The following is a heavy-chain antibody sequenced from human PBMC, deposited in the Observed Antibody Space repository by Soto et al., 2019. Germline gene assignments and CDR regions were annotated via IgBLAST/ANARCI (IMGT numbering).Heavy chain of an antibody. Sequence: EVQLVESGGGLVQPGGSLRLSCAASGFTFRSYAMHWVRQAPGQGLEYVSVISSNGGSTYYANSVKGRFTISRDNSKNTRYLQMGSLRAEDMAVYYCARTSGYAFDYWGQGTLVTVSS. CDR2: ISSNGGST. V-gene: IGHV3-64*01. CDR3: ARTSGYAFDY. J-gene: IGHJ4*02. CDR1: GFTFRSYA. D-gene: IGHD5-12*01.